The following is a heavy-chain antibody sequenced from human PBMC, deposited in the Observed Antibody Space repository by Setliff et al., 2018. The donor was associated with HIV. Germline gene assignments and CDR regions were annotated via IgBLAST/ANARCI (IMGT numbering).Heavy chain of an antibody. CDR3: ARDLNDRWLQQYWFFDL. Sequence: ASVKVSCKASGGSLNNYAISWVRQAPGQGLERMGGIIPIFGTTTYAQKFQDRVTITTDESTTTFYMELSSLRSEDTALYFCARDLNDRWLQQYWFFDLWGRGTQVTVSS. CDR1: GGSLNNYA. V-gene: IGHV1-69*05. D-gene: IGHD5-12*01. CDR2: IIPIFGTT. J-gene: IGHJ2*01.